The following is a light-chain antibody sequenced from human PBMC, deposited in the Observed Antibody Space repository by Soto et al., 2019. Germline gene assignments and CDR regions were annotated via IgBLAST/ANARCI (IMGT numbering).Light chain of an antibody. CDR2: YVD. J-gene: IGLJ1*01. CDR1: SSDVGGYNY. Sequence: QSVLTQPASVSGSPGQSITISCTGTSSDVGGYNYVSWYLQYPDKAPQLLIYYVDHRPSGVSSRFSGSKSGNTASLTISGLQAEDEGDYYCCSYADGSIYFFGTGTKLTVL. V-gene: IGLV2-14*03. CDR3: CSYADGSIYF.